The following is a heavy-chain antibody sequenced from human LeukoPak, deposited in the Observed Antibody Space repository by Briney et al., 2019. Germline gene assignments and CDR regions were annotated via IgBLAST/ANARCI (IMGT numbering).Heavy chain of an antibody. CDR3: AGGRYDFWSGYMGPGDC. CDR2: IYYSGST. D-gene: IGHD3-3*01. Sequence: SETLSLTCTVSGGSISSSSYYWGWIRQPPGKGLEWIGSIYYSGSTYYNPSLKSRVTISVDTSKNQFSLKLSSVTAADTAVYYCAGGRYDFWSGYMGPGDCWGQGTLVTVSS. J-gene: IGHJ4*02. CDR1: GGSISSSSYY. V-gene: IGHV4-39*07.